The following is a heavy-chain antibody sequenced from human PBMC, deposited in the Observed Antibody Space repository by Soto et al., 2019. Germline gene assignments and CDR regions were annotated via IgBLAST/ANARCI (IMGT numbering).Heavy chain of an antibody. V-gene: IGHV3-7*01. CDR2: IKQDGSEK. CDR3: ARDHAVTAPRYFQH. J-gene: IGHJ1*01. D-gene: IGHD4-17*01. Sequence: GGSLRLSCAASGFTFSSYWMSWVRQAPGKGLEWVANIKQDGSEKYYVDSVKGRFTISRDNAKNSLYLQMNSLRAEDTAVYYCARDHAVTAPRYFQHWGQGTLVTVSS. CDR1: GFTFSSYW.